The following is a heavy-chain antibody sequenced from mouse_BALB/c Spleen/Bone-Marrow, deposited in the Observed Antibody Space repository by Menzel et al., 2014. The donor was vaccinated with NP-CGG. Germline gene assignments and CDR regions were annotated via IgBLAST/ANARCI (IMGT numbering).Heavy chain of an antibody. V-gene: IGHV14-3*02. CDR3: ARWEYYAMDY. D-gene: IGHD4-1*01. J-gene: IGHJ4*01. CDR2: IDPANGNT. CDR1: GFNIKDTY. Sequence: EVQLVESGAELVKPGASVKLSCTASGFNIKDTYMHWVKQRPEQGLEWIGRIDPANGNTKYDLKFQGKATITADTSSNTAYLQLSSLTSEDTAVYYCARWEYYAMDYWGQGTSVTVSS.